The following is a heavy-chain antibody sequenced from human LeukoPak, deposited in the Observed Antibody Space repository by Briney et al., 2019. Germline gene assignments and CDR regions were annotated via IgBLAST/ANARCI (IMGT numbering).Heavy chain of an antibody. CDR1: GYTLTELS. V-gene: IGHV1-24*01. CDR2: FDPEDGET. D-gene: IGHD1-26*01. J-gene: IGHJ4*02. CDR3: ATSSKKWELRPLFDY. Sequence: ASVTVSRKVTGYTLTELSMHWVRQAPAKGLEWMGGFDPEDGETIYAQKFQCRVTMTEDTSTDTAYMELSSLRSEDTAVYYCATSSKKWELRPLFDYWGQGTLVTVSS.